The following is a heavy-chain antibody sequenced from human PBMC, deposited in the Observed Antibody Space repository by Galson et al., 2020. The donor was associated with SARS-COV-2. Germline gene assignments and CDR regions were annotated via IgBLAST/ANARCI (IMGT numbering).Heavy chain of an antibody. D-gene: IGHD3-3*01. J-gene: IGHJ4*02. Sequence: SETLYLTCTVSGGSISSSSWSWIRQPPGKGLEWIGYIYTSGSTNYNPSLKSRVTISVDTSKNQFSLKLSSVTAADTAVYYCARVGGRVTIFGVVIIHPGYFDYWGQGTLVTVSS. CDR2: IYTSGST. CDR3: ARVGGRVTIFGVVIIHPGYFDY. V-gene: IGHV4-4*08. CDR1: GGSISSSS.